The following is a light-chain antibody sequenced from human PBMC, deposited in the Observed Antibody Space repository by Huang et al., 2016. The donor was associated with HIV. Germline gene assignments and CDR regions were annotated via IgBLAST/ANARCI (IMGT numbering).Light chain of an antibody. Sequence: DIQMIQSPSSVSASVGARVTITCRASQGISNWLAWYQQKPGKAPKLLIYAASSLQRGVPSRVSGSGSGTDFTLTISSLQPEDFATYYCQQANSFLALTFGGGTKVEIK. J-gene: IGKJ4*01. V-gene: IGKV1-12*01. CDR3: QQANSFLALT. CDR1: QGISNW. CDR2: AAS.